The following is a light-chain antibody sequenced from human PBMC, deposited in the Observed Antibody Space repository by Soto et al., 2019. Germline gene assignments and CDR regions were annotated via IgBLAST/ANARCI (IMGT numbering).Light chain of an antibody. J-gene: IGKJ1*01. CDR3: QHCGTSSWT. V-gene: IGKV3-20*01. Sequence: EIVLTQSPGTLSLSPGEGATLSCRASQNISSAYVAWYQQKPGQAPRLLIYGTSNRGTGIAARFSGGGSGTDFTLTISRLEPEDLAVYYCQHCGTSSWTFGQGTKVDIK. CDR2: GTS. CDR1: QNISSAY.